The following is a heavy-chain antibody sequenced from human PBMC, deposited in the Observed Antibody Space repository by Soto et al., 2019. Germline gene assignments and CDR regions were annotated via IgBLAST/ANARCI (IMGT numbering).Heavy chain of an antibody. CDR3: ATPYYFNH. CDR2: ISDDSSYI. D-gene: IGHD3-16*01. J-gene: IGHJ1*01. Sequence: GSLRLSCAASGFMFSAYTMTWVRQAPGKGLEWLSSISDDSSYIDYADSLRGRFTVSRDNARNSLYLQMDSLGAEDTGVYYCATPYYFNHWGPGTLVTVSS. V-gene: IGHV3-21*01. CDR1: GFMFSAYT.